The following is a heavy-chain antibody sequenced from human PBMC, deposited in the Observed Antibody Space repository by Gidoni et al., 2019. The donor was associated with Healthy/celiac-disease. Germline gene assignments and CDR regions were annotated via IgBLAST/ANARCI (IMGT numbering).Heavy chain of an antibody. Sequence: QVQLQQSGPGLVKPSQTLSLTCAISGDSVSSNSAAWNWIRQSPSRGLEWLGRTYYRSKWYNDYAVSVKSRITINPDTSKNKFSLQLNSVTPEDTAVYYCARADTAMVIGATDAFDIWGQGTMVTVSS. CDR3: ARADTAMVIGATDAFDI. CDR1: GDSVSSNSAA. J-gene: IGHJ3*02. CDR2: TYYRSKWYN. V-gene: IGHV6-1*01. D-gene: IGHD5-18*01.